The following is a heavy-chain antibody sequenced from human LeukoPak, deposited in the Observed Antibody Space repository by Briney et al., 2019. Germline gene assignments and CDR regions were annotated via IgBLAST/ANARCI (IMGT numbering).Heavy chain of an antibody. Sequence: GASVKVSCKASGYTFNGYYMHWVRQAPGQGLEWMGWINPNSGVTNYAQKFQGRVTMTRDTSISTAYMELSRLRSDDTAVYYCARDLFRGGKNWFDPWGQGTLVTVSS. V-gene: IGHV1-2*02. CDR1: GYTFNGYY. J-gene: IGHJ5*02. CDR2: INPNSGVT. D-gene: IGHD3-16*01. CDR3: ARDLFRGGKNWFDP.